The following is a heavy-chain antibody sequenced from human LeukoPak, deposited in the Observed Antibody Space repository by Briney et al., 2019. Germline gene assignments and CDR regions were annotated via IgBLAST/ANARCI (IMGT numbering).Heavy chain of an antibody. D-gene: IGHD4-17*01. CDR1: GVSFDDYY. J-gene: IGHJ4*02. V-gene: IGHV4-34*01. CDR3: TRMTTGHDY. Sequence: PSETLSLTCAVSGVSFDDYYWSWVRQPPGKGLEWIGEINHSGYTSDSPSLKSRVTISIDTSRKQFSLNLRSVTVADTAVYYCTRMTTGHDYWGQGTLVTVSS. CDR2: INHSGYT.